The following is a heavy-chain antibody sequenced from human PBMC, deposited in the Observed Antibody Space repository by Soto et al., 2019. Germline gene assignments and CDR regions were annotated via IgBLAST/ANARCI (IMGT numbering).Heavy chain of an antibody. V-gene: IGHV3-30-3*01. CDR1: GFTFSSYA. CDR2: ISYDGSNK. Sequence: QVQLVESGGGVVQPGRSLRLSCAASGFTFSSYAMHWVRQAPGKGLEWVAVISYDGSNKYYADSVKGRFTISRDNSKNTLYLQMNSLRAEDTAVYYCAREGFVDTAMVYDYWGQGTLVTVSS. D-gene: IGHD5-18*01. CDR3: AREGFVDTAMVYDY. J-gene: IGHJ4*02.